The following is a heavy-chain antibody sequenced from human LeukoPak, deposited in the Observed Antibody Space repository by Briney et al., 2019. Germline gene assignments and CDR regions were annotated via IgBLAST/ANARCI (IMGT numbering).Heavy chain of an antibody. CDR3: VRDGGNWDVDY. D-gene: IGHD3-16*01. J-gene: IGHJ4*02. V-gene: IGHV4-59*12. CDR2: IYYSGST. Sequence: SETLSLTCTVSGGSISRYYWSWIRQPPGKGLEWIGYIYYSGSTNYNPSLKSRVTISADTSKNQFSLNLRSVTAADTAVYFCVRDGGNWDVDYWGQGTLVTVSS. CDR1: GGSISRYY.